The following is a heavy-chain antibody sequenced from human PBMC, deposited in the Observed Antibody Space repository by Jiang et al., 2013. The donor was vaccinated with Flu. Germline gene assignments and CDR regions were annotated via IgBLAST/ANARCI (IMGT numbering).Heavy chain of an antibody. CDR1: GFTFSSYA. CDR2: ISSNGGST. CDR3: ARGFAVGYFDF. J-gene: IGHJ4*02. V-gene: IGHV3-64*01. Sequence: LVQPGGSLRLSCAASGFTFSSYAMHWVRQAPGKGLEYVSAISSNGGSTFYANSVKGRSTISRDNSKNTLYLQMGSLRPEDMAVYYCARGFAVGYFDFWGQGTLVTVSS. D-gene: IGHD3-3*01.